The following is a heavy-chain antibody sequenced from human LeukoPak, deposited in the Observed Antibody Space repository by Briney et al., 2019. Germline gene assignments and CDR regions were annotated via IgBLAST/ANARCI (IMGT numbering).Heavy chain of an antibody. CDR1: GFIFSNYS. J-gene: IGHJ6*03. V-gene: IGHV3-48*01. D-gene: IGHD3-16*01. Sequence: GGSLRLSCGASGFIFSNYSLNWVRQAPGKGLAWVSYISSSSSTIYYADSVKGRFTISRDNAKNSLYLQMNSLRAEDTAVYYCARDEGGPMDVWGKGTTVTVSS. CDR2: ISSSSSTI. CDR3: ARDEGGPMDV.